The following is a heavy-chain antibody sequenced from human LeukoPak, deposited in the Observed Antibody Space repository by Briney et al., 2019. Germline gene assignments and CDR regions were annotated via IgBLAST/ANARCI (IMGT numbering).Heavy chain of an antibody. CDR3: ARVRVGATDPNWFDP. J-gene: IGHJ5*02. CDR1: GGSISSSSYY. CDR2: IYYSGST. Sequence: SETLSLTCTVSGGSISSSSYYWGWIRQPPGKGLEWIGSIYYSGSTYYNPSLKSRVTISVDTSKNQFSLKLSSVTAADTAVYYCARVRVGATDPNWFDPWGQGTLVTVSS. D-gene: IGHD1-26*01. V-gene: IGHV4-39*07.